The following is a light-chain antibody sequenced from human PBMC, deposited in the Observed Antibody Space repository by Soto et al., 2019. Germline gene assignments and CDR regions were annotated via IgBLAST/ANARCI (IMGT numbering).Light chain of an antibody. Sequence: EIVLTQSPATLSLSPGERATLSCRASQSVSSYLAWYQQKPGQAPRLLIYDAFNRPTGIPARFSGSGSGTDFTLTISSLESEDFAVYYCQQRSNWPLTFGGGTKVDIK. CDR1: QSVSSY. CDR2: DAF. J-gene: IGKJ4*01. V-gene: IGKV3-11*01. CDR3: QQRSNWPLT.